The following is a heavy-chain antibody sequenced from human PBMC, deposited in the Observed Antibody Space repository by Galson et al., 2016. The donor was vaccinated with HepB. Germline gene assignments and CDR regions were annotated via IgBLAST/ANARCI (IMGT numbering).Heavy chain of an antibody. J-gene: IGHJ4*02. CDR3: ASHHDSGSYHYLGY. V-gene: IGHV3-33*01. CDR1: GFTFSSYG. Sequence: SLRLSCAASGFTFSSYGTHWVRQAPGKGLEWVAVIWYDGSSKYYADSVKGRFTISRDNSKNTLYLQMNSLRAEDTAVYYCASHHDSGSYHYLGYWGQGTLVTVSS. CDR2: IWYDGSSK. D-gene: IGHD1-26*01.